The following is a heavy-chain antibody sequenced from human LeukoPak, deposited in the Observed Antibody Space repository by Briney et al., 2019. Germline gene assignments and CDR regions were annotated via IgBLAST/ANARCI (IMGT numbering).Heavy chain of an antibody. V-gene: IGHV3-33*01. CDR2: IWYDGSNK. CDR1: GFTFSSYG. Sequence: GGPLRLSCAASGFTFSSYGMHWVRQTPGKGLEWVAVIWYDGSNKYYADSVKGRFTISRDNSKNTLYLQMNSLRVEDTAVYYCAVEYNSSPYAFDIWGQGTKVTVSS. CDR3: AVEYNSSPYAFDI. J-gene: IGHJ3*02. D-gene: IGHD2/OR15-2a*01.